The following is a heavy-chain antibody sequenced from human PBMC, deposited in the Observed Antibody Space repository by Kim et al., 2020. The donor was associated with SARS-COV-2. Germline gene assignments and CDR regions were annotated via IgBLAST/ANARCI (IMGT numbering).Heavy chain of an antibody. CDR3: ARSPATSGYNDY. V-gene: IGHV1-3*01. D-gene: IGHD3-22*01. Sequence: KYSQKFQGRVTITRDTSASTAYMDLRSLTSEDTAVYYCARSPATSGYNDYWGQGTLVTVSS. J-gene: IGHJ4*02.